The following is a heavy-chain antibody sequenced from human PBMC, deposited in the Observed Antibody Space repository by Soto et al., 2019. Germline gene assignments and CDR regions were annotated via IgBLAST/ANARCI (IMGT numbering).Heavy chain of an antibody. V-gene: IGHV2-5*02. J-gene: IGHJ1*01. CDR3: AKRRPYGDFHH. CDR1: GFSLSTTGVG. Sequence: QITLKESGPTLVKPTQTLTLTCTFSGFSLSTTGVGVGWIRQPPGKALEWLALFYWDDDKHYSPSLKSRLTITKDPSKNQVVLTMTNMDPVDTGTYYCAKRRPYGDFHHWGQGTLVTVSS. D-gene: IGHD4-17*01. CDR2: FYWDDDK.